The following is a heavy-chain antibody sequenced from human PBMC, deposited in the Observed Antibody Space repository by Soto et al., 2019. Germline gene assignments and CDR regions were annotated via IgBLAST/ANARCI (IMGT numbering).Heavy chain of an antibody. CDR1: GYTFTNYG. V-gene: IGHV1-18*01. Sequence: QVQLVQSGAEVKKPGASVKVSCKASGYTFTNYGISWVRQAPGQGLEWMGWISSYNRNTNYAQKFQGRVTMTTDTPTSTAYMELRSLTSDDTALYFCARDHLATVTQRCFDYWGQGTLVIVSS. J-gene: IGHJ4*02. CDR3: ARDHLATVTQRCFDY. D-gene: IGHD4-17*01. CDR2: ISSYNRNT.